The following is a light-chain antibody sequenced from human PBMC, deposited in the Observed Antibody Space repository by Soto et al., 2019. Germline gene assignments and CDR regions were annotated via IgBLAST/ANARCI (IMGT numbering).Light chain of an antibody. CDR2: DAS. V-gene: IGKV3-15*01. Sequence: EIVMTQSPATLSVSPGERATLSCRASQSVSSNLAWYQQKPGQAPRLLIYDASTRATGIPARFSGSGSGTKFTLTISSLQSEDFAVYYCQQYNNWPPLTFGGGTKVEIK. J-gene: IGKJ4*01. CDR1: QSVSSN. CDR3: QQYNNWPPLT.